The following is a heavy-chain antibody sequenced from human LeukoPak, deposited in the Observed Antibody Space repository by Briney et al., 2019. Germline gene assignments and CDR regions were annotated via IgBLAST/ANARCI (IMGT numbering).Heavy chain of an antibody. D-gene: IGHD3-9*01. Sequence: GESLKISCKASGYSFTTYWIGWVRQMPGKGLEWMGIIYPDDSDTRYSPSFQGQVTISADKSINTAYLQWSSLKASDTAMYYCARSTGYYPHDAFDIWGQGTMVTVSS. CDR2: IYPDDSDT. J-gene: IGHJ3*02. CDR3: ARSTGYYPHDAFDI. V-gene: IGHV5-51*01. CDR1: GYSFTTYW.